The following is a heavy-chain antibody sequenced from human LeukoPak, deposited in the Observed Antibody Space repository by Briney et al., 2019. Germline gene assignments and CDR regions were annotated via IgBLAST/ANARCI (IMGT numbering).Heavy chain of an antibody. J-gene: IGHJ5*02. V-gene: IGHV3-21*01. CDR2: ISSSSSYI. Sequence: PGGSLRLSCAASGFTFSSYSMNWVRQAPGKGLEWVSSISSSSSYIYYADSVKGRFTISRDNAKNSLYLQMNSLRAEDTAVYYCARTPRGSSPGIANRFDPWGQGTLVTVSS. D-gene: IGHD6-13*01. CDR1: GFTFSSYS. CDR3: ARTPRGSSPGIANRFDP.